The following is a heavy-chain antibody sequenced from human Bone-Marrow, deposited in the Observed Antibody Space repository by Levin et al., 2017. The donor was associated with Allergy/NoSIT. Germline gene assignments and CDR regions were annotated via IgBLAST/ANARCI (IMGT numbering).Heavy chain of an antibody. V-gene: IGHV4-34*01. CDR2: VNHSGYT. Sequence: LSLTCAVYGGSFSGHYWSWIRQPPGQGLEWIGEVNHSGYTNYMPSLKSRVTISVDTSKNQFSLTLTSVTAADSAVYYCVTGVSSVTTDALDFWGQGTTVTVSS. CDR1: GGSFSGHY. CDR3: VTGVSSVTTDALDF. J-gene: IGHJ3*01. D-gene: IGHD4-17*01.